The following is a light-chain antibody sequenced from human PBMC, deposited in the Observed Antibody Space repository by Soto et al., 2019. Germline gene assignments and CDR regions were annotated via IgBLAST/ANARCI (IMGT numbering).Light chain of an antibody. Sequence: DIQITQFPSAISSSVLERFTIICRASQDIRDYLAWFQHKPGNVPKRLIYASTLQSGVPSRFSGSGSGTEFTLTITGLQPEDFATYYCLHYNSYSHFGQGTRLEIK. CDR1: QDIRDY. CDR2: AS. V-gene: IGKV1-17*03. CDR3: LHYNSYSH. J-gene: IGKJ5*01.